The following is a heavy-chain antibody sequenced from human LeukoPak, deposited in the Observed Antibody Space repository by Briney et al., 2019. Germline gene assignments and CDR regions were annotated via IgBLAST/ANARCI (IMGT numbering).Heavy chain of an antibody. J-gene: IGHJ4*02. Sequence: PGGSLRLSCAASGFTLSRYAMSWVRQAPGKGLEWVSYISSSGSTIYYADSVKGRFTISRDNAMKMVSLQMNSLGVEDTAVYYCATRLSGSSHWGQGTLVTVSS. D-gene: IGHD6-19*01. V-gene: IGHV3-48*01. CDR2: ISSSGSTI. CDR1: GFTLSRYA. CDR3: ATRLSGSSH.